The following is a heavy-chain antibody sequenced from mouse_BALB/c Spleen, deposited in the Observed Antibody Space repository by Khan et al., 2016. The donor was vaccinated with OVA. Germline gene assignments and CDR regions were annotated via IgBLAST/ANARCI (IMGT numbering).Heavy chain of an antibody. CDR3: ASELGRYYAMDY. D-gene: IGHD4-1*01. J-gene: IGHJ4*01. CDR2: ISYSDTT. V-gene: IGHV3-2*02. Sequence: EVQLVESGPGLVKPSQSLSLTCTVTGYSITSDYAWNWIRQFPGNKLEWMGYISYSDTTTYHPSLKSRISITRDTSKNQFFLHLNSVTTEEPAIYYCASELGRYYAMDYWGQGTSVTVSS. CDR1: GYSITSDYA.